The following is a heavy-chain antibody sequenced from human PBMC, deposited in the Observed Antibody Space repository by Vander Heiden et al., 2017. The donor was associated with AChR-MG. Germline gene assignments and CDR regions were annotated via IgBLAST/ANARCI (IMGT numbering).Heavy chain of an antibody. CDR3: AKVSETAMAASPDY. J-gene: IGHJ4*02. CDR1: GFTFSSYG. CDR2: ISYDGSNK. Sequence: QVQLLESGAGVVQPGRSLRLSCAASGFTFSSYGMHWVRQAPGKGLEWVAVISYDGSNKYYADAGKGRFTISRDNSKNTLYLQMNSPRAEDTAVYYCAKVSETAMAASPDYWGQGTLVTVSS. V-gene: IGHV3-30*18. D-gene: IGHD5-18*01.